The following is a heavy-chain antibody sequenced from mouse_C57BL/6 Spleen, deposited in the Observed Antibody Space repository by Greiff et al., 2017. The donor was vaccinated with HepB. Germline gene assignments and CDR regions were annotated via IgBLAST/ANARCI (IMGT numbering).Heavy chain of an antibody. J-gene: IGHJ2*01. V-gene: IGHV5-6*01. Sequence: DVHLVESGGDLVKPGGSLKLSCAASGFTFSSYGMSWVRQTPDKRLEWVATISSGGSYTYYPDSVKGRFTISRDNAKNTLYLQMSSLKSEDTAMYYCARHTTVFDYWGQGTTLTGSS. CDR2: ISSGGSYT. D-gene: IGHD1-1*01. CDR3: ARHTTVFDY. CDR1: GFTFSSYG.